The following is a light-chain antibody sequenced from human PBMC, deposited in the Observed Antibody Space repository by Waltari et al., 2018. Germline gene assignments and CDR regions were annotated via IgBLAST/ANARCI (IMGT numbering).Light chain of an antibody. CDR1: KLGHKY. CDR2: QTN. J-gene: IGLJ2*01. V-gene: IGLV3-1*01. Sequence: SYDLTQPPSVSVSPGPTASITCSGDKLGHKYVCWYQQKAGQSPVLVMFQTNNRPSGIPERFSGSSSGNTVTLTISGAQAMDEADYYCHTWDSSIAGVFGGGTKLTVL. CDR3: HTWDSSIAGV.